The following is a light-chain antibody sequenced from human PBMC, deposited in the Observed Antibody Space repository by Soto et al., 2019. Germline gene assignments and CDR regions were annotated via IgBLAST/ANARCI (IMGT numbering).Light chain of an antibody. Sequence: DVAMTQSPLSLPVTLGQPASISCRSNQSLVYSDGNTFLSWFQQRPGQSTRRLIYKVSNRDSGVPARFSGSGSGTDFTLKIIRVEAEDVGVYYCMQGTHWPPIFGPGTKVDI. V-gene: IGKV2-30*01. CDR2: KVS. CDR3: MQGTHWPPI. J-gene: IGKJ3*01. CDR1: QSLVYSDGNTF.